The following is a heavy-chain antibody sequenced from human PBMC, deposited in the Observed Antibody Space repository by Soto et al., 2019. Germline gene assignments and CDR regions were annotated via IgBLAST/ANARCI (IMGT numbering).Heavy chain of an antibody. CDR1: GGSIRSTTNY. D-gene: IGHD3-22*01. CDR2: IYYSGST. V-gene: IGHV4-39*07. J-gene: IGHJ4*02. Sequence: QLQLQESGPGLVQPSETLSLNCTVSGGSIRSTTNYWGWIRQPPGKGLQWIGSIYYSGSTNYNPSLMSRVTMSADTSKKQFSLRLSSVTAADTALYFCARGYESSRRYLPLLDYWGQGTLVTVSS. CDR3: ARGYESSRRYLPLLDY.